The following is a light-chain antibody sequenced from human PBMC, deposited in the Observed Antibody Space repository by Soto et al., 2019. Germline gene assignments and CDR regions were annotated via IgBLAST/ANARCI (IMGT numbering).Light chain of an antibody. J-gene: IGLJ1*01. V-gene: IGLV1-44*01. CDR3: AAWDDSLNGLYV. CDR1: SSNIGSNT. Sequence: QSVLTQPPSASGTPGQRVTISCSGSSSNIGSNTVNWYQQLPGTAPKLLIHSNNQRPSGVPDRFSGSKSGTSAFLAISGLQSEDEADYYCAAWDDSLNGLYVFGTGTKVTVL. CDR2: SNN.